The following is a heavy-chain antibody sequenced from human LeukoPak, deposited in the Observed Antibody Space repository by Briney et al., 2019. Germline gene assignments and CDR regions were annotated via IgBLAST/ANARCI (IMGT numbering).Heavy chain of an antibody. J-gene: IGHJ6*03. D-gene: IGHD2-15*01. V-gene: IGHV3-21*01. Sequence: VGSLRLSCAASGFTFSSYSMNWVRQAPGKGLEWVSSISSSSSYIYYADSVKGRFTISRDNAKNSLYLQMNSLRAEDTAVYYCARDPVVAAYYYYYMDVWGKGTTVTVSS. CDR1: GFTFSSYS. CDR2: ISSSSSYI. CDR3: ARDPVVAAYYYYYMDV.